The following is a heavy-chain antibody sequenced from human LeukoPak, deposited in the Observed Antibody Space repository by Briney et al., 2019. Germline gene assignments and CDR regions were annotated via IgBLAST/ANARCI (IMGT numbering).Heavy chain of an antibody. D-gene: IGHD3-9*01. CDR1: GGTFSSYA. CDR3: AREENDILTGYYHA. J-gene: IGHJ4*02. V-gene: IGHV1-69*05. Sequence: SVKVSCKASGGTFSSYAISWVRQAPGQGLEWMGGIIPIFGTANYAQKFQGRVTITTDESTSPAYMELSSLRSEDTAVYYCAREENDILTGYYHAWGQGTLVTVSS. CDR2: IIPIFGTA.